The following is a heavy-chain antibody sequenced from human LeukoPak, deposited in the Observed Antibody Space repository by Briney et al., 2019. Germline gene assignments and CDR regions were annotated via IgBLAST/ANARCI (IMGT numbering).Heavy chain of an antibody. CDR3: VKVTAAGFVDH. CDR1: GFTFDDYA. J-gene: IGHJ4*02. Sequence: PGGSLRLSCAASGFTFDDYAMHWVRQAPGKGLEWVSGIGWNSGGIVYADSVKSRFTISRDNAKNSLYLQMNSLGAEDTAFYYCVKVTAAGFVDHWGQGTLVTVSS. CDR2: IGWNSGGI. D-gene: IGHD6-13*01. V-gene: IGHV3-9*01.